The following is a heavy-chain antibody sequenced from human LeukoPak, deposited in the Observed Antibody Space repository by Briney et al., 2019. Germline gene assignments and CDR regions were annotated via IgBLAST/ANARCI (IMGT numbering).Heavy chain of an antibody. J-gene: IGHJ4*02. CDR2: ISSSSSYI. D-gene: IGHD4-17*01. CDR3: AKDGDRGHYFDY. CDR1: GFTFSSYS. V-gene: IGHV3-21*01. Sequence: GGSLRLSCAASGFTFSSYSMNWVRQAPGKGLEWVSSISSSSSYIYYADSVKGRFTISRDNAKNSLHLQMNSLRAEDTAVYYCAKDGDRGHYFDYWGQGTLVTVSS.